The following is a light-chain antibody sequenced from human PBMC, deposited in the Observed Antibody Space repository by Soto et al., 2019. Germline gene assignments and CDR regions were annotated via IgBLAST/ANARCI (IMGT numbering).Light chain of an antibody. V-gene: IGKV3-20*01. CDR3: QQYAESPIT. J-gene: IGKJ5*01. CDR2: GAS. CDR1: QSVSSN. Sequence: EIVLTQSLATLSLSPAERATLSCRASQSVSSNLAWYQQKPGQAPRLLIYGASSRATGIPDRFSGGGSGTDFTLTISRLEPEDIAVFYCQQYAESPITFGQGTRLEIK.